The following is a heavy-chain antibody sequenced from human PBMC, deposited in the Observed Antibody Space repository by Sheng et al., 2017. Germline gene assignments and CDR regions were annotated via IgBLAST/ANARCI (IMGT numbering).Heavy chain of an antibody. CDR3: ARGGLIAAPLNY. V-gene: IGHV4-39*07. J-gene: IGHJ4*02. Sequence: QLQLQESGPGLVKPSETLSLTCTVSGGSISSSSYYWGWIRQPPGKGLEWIGSIYYSGSTYYNPSLKSRVTISVDTSKNQFSLKLSSVTAADTAVYYCARGGLIAAPLNYWGQGTLVTVSS. CDR1: GGSISSSSYY. CDR2: IYYSGST. D-gene: IGHD6-13*01.